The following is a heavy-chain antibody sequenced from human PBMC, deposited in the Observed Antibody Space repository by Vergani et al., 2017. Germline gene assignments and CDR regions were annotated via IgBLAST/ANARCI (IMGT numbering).Heavy chain of an antibody. D-gene: IGHD6-13*01. CDR1: GFTFSSYA. V-gene: IGHV3-23*01. J-gene: IGHJ3*02. CDR3: AKTLTVTCGGIWYAGDGAFDI. CDR2: ISGSGGST. Sequence: EVQLLESGGGLVQPGGSLRLSCAASGFTFSSYAMSWVRQAPGKGLEWVSAISGSGGSTYYADSVKGRFTISRDNSKNTLYLQMNSLKAEDTSVYYCAKTLTVTCGGIWYAGDGAFDIWGQGTMVTVSS.